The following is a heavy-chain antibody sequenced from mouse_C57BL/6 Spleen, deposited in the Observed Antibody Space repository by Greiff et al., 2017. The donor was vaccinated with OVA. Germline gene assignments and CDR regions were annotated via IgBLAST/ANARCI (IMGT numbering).Heavy chain of an antibody. Sequence: EVNVVESGEGLVKPGGSLKLSCAASGFTFSSYAMSWVRQTPEKRLEWVAYISSGGDYIYYADTVKGRCTISRDNARNTLYLQMSSLKSEDTAMYYCTGDDYRNDDFDYWGQGTTLTVSA. V-gene: IGHV5-9-1*02. CDR1: GFTFSSYA. CDR2: ISSGGDYI. J-gene: IGHJ2*01. D-gene: IGHD2-12*01. CDR3: TGDDYRNDDFDY.